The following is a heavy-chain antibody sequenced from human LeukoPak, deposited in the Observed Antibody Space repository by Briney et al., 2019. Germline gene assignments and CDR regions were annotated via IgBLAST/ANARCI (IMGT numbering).Heavy chain of an antibody. CDR1: GSTFSSYD. D-gene: IGHD3-10*01. CDR3: PRGPYGTGSHFDF. V-gene: IGHV1-8*02. J-gene: IGHJ4*02. Sequence: ASVKVSCKASGSTFSSYDINWVRQATGQGLEWMGWMNPNSGDTGYTPRFQGRVTMTRDTSISTAYMELSSLRSEDTAVYYSPRGPYGTGSHFDFWGQGTLVTVSS. CDR2: MNPNSGDT.